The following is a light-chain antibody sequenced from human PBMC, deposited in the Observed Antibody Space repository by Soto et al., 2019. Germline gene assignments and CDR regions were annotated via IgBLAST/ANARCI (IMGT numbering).Light chain of an antibody. CDR1: QSVSSSY. Sequence: EIVLTQSPGTLSLSPGETATLSCRASQSVSSSYNAWYQQSPGQAPRLLIYGAYNRATGIPDRFSGNWFGRDFSLTISRLEPEYFAVYYCQQFGSSPWTFGQGTKVELK. CDR3: QQFGSSPWT. CDR2: GAY. J-gene: IGKJ1*01. V-gene: IGKV3-20*01.